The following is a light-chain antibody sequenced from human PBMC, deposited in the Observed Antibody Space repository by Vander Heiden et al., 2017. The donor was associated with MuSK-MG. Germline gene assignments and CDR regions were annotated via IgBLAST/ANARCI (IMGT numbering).Light chain of an antibody. CDR3: QQYNNWPPVFT. CDR2: GAS. J-gene: IGKJ2*01. V-gene: IGKV3-15*01. Sequence: ETVLTQSPATLSVSPGERAALSCSTSHSIISNLAWYQQKPGQPPRLLIIGASTRATGIPARFSGGGSCTEFTLTISSLQSEDFAVDYCQQYNNWPPVFTFGQGTKLDIK. CDR1: HSIISN.